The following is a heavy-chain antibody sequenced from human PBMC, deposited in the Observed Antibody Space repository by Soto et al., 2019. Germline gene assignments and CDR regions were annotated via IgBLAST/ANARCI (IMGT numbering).Heavy chain of an antibody. D-gene: IGHD6-6*01. CDR2: ISSSSSTI. CDR1: GFTFSSYS. J-gene: IGHJ6*02. Sequence: LRLSCAASGFTFSSYSMNWVRQAPGKGLEWVSYISSSSSTIYYADSVKGRFTISRDNAKNSLYLQMNSLRDEDTAVYYCARPEYSSASYGTDVWGQGTTVNVSS. CDR3: ARPEYSSASYGTDV. V-gene: IGHV3-48*02.